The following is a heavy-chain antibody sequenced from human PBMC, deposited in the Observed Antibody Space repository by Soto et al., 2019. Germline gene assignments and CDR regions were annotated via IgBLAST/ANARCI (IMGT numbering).Heavy chain of an antibody. CDR3: ARSLLQGDF. Sequence: QVQLVQSGAEVKKPGASMKVSCKASGYTFIHYYIHWVRQAPGQGLEWMAIINPNGGSTNYAQKFRGRVTVTSDTSTTTVSMELNSLGSDDTAVYFCARSLLQGDFWGQGTLVTVSS. D-gene: IGHD2-21*01. CDR2: INPNGGST. CDR1: GYTFIHYY. V-gene: IGHV1-46*01. J-gene: IGHJ4*02.